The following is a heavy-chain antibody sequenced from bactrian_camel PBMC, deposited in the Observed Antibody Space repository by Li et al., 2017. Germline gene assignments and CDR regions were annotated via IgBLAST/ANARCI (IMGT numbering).Heavy chain of an antibody. Sequence: HVQLVESGGGSVQSGGSLKLSCASSGSALYSDYHMSWVRQAPGKGLEWVSTISSDSSITYYADSVKGRFTISKDNAKDTLCLQMNSLNVEDTAMYYCAAGPRASGGYCYPSESSYTYNSWGQGTQVTVS. J-gene: IGHJ4*01. CDR2: ISSDSSIT. D-gene: IGHD2*01. V-gene: IGHV3-2*01. CDR3: AAGPRASGGYCYPSESSYTYNS. CDR1: GSALYSDYH.